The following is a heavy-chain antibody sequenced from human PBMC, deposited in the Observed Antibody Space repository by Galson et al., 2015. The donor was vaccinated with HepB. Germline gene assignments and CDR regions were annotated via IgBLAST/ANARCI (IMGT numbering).Heavy chain of an antibody. D-gene: IGHD2-15*01. V-gene: IGHV1-2*06. J-gene: IGHJ4*01. Sequence: SVKVSCKASGYTFTGYYIHWVRQAPGQGLEWMGRINPNSGGTNYAQRFQGRVTMTRDTSINTAYMELNSLRSDDTAVYYCARGRYCSGGSCYSPFDSWGQGTLVTASS. CDR2: INPNSGGT. CDR1: GYTFTGYY. CDR3: ARGRYCSGGSCYSPFDS.